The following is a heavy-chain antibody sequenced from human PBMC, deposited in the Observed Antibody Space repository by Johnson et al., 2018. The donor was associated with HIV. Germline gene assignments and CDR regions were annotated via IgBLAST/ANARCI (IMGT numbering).Heavy chain of an antibody. D-gene: IGHD3-3*01. J-gene: IGHJ3*02. CDR3: ARDRVPDAFDI. V-gene: IGHV3-NL1*01. Sequence: QVQLVESGGGVVQPGGSLRLSCAASGFIFSTYGMHWVRQAPGKGLEWVSVIYSGGSTYYADSVKGSFTISRDNSKKTLYLQMNGLRAEDTAVYYCARDRVPDAFDIWGQVTMVTVSS. CDR2: IYSGGST. CDR1: GFIFSTYG.